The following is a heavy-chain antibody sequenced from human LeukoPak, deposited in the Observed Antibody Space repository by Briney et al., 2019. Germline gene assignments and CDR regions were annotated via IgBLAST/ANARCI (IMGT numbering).Heavy chain of an antibody. J-gene: IGHJ4*02. CDR1: GGSVSSSAYY. CDR2: MSYSGST. D-gene: IGHD1-26*01. V-gene: IGHV4-61*08. CDR3: ARTGSYAAPFDY. Sequence: PSETLSLTCTVSGGSVSSSAYYWGWIRQPPEKGLEWIGYMSYSGSTNYNPSLKSRVTISVDTSKNQVSLRLSSVTAADTAVYYCARTGSYAAPFDYWGQGTLVTVSS.